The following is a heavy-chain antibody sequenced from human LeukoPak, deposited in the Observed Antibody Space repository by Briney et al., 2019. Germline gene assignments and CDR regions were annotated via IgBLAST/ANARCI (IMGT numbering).Heavy chain of an antibody. CDR3: ARAFPYGYCSGGSCYSATMDY. CDR2: INTNTGNP. V-gene: IGHV7-4-1*02. CDR1: GYTFTSYA. J-gene: IGHJ4*02. D-gene: IGHD2-15*01. Sequence: ASVKVSCKASGYTFTSYAMNWVRQAPGQGLEWMGWINTNTGNPTYAQGFTGRFVFSLDTSVSTAYPQISSLKAEDTAVYYCARAFPYGYCSGGSCYSATMDYWGQGTLVTVSS.